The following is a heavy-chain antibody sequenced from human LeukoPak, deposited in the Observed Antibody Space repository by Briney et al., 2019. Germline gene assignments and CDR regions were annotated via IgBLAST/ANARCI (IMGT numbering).Heavy chain of an antibody. D-gene: IGHD3-22*01. J-gene: IGHJ4*02. Sequence: GESLRISCKGSGYSFTIYWIGWVRQMPGKGLEWMGIIYPGDSDTRYSPSFQGQVTISADKSISTAYLQWSSLKASDTAMYYCARLFRNYYDSSGRGRLDYWGQGTLVTVSS. V-gene: IGHV5-51*01. CDR1: GYSFTIYW. CDR2: IYPGDSDT. CDR3: ARLFRNYYDSSGRGRLDY.